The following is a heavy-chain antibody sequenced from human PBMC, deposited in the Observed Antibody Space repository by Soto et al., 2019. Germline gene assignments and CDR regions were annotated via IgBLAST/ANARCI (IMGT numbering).Heavy chain of an antibody. CDR1: GGSISSYY. CDR2: IYYSGST. CDR3: ASSPIGGDAEYFVY. J-gene: IGHJ4*02. Sequence: ETLSLTCTVSGGSISSYYWSWIRQPPGKGLEWIGYIYYSGSTNYNPSLKSRVTISVDTSKNQFSLKLSSVTAADTAVYYCASSPIGGDAEYFVYWGQGTLVTVSS. D-gene: IGHD2-21*02. V-gene: IGHV4-59*01.